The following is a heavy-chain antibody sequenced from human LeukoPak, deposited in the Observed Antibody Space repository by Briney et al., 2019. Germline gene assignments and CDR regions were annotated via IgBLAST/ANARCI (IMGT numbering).Heavy chain of an antibody. D-gene: IGHD5-24*01. V-gene: IGHV3-30*18. CDR1: GFTLSTCG. CDR3: AKDLYDNDWYNYFDP. Sequence: PGGPLRLSCAASGFTLSTCGMHWVRQAPGKGLEWVAMISHDGNSKQYADFAKGRFTISRDNSKNTLYLEMNSLRTEDTAVYHCAKDLYDNDWYNYFDPWGQGALVTVSS. CDR2: ISHDGNSK. J-gene: IGHJ5*02.